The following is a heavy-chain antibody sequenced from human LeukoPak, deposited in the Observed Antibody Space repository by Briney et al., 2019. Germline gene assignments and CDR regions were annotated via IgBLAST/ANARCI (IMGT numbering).Heavy chain of an antibody. Sequence: GGSLRLSCVASGFAVSSNYMSWVRQAPGKGLECVSLIYSSGKTLYTDSVKGRSTISRDNSKNTMYLQMNSLRGEDTGVYYCANKVTVPTGFYGMDVWGHGTTVTVSS. D-gene: IGHD4-17*01. V-gene: IGHV3-66*01. CDR1: GFAVSSNY. J-gene: IGHJ6*02. CDR2: IYSSGKT. CDR3: ANKVTVPTGFYGMDV.